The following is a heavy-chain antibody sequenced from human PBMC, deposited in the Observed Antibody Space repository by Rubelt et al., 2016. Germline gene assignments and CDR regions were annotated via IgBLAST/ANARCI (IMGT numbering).Heavy chain of an antibody. Sequence: QVQLQESGPGLVKPSQTLSLTCTVSGDSISSGDYYWGCIRQHPGKGLEWVGYISYSGNTDYNPSLKSRLTISVVTSKNQFFLKLSSVTAADTAVYYCARDTPIAAAPFDYWGQGTLVTVSS. CDR1: GDSISSGDYY. CDR2: ISYSGNT. J-gene: IGHJ4*02. CDR3: ARDTPIAAAPFDY. D-gene: IGHD6-13*01. V-gene: IGHV4-31*03.